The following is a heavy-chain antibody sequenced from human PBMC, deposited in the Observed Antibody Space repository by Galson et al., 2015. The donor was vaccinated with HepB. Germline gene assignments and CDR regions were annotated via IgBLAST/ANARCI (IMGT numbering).Heavy chain of an antibody. D-gene: IGHD3/OR15-3a*01. CDR3: ATHRRGTGYYLY. J-gene: IGHJ4*02. V-gene: IGHV3-21*04. CDR1: GFTFSSCS. CDR2: ISSSSSYI. Sequence: FLRLSCAASGFTFSSCSMNWVRQAPGKGLEWVSSISSSSSYIYYADSMKGRFTISRHNSKNTLYLQMNSLRAEDTAVYYCATHRRGTGYYLYWGQGTLVTVSS.